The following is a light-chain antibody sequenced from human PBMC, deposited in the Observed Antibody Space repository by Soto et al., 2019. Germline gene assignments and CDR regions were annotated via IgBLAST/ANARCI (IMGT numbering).Light chain of an antibody. J-gene: IGKJ5*01. V-gene: IGKV3-11*01. Sequence: EIVLTQSPATXAXXPXXXXXXXXSASQSVSSYLAWYQQKPGQAPRLLIYDASNRATGIPARFSGSGSGTDFTLTISSLEPEDFAVYYCQQRSNWPPLTFGQGTRLEIK. CDR1: QSVSSY. CDR3: QQRSNWPPLT. CDR2: DAS.